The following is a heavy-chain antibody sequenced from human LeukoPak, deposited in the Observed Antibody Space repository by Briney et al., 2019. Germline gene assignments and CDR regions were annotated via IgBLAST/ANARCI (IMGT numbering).Heavy chain of an antibody. Sequence: ASVRISCKASGYTFTGHFIHWVRQAPGQGLEWMGWINPQSGSTSYAQPFQGRVVMTLDTSVNSVYMEMSSLGYDDTATYFCARDRADEYSAGSYVSFDPWGRGTPLTVSS. CDR2: INPQSGST. CDR1: GYTFTGHF. V-gene: IGHV1-2*02. J-gene: IGHJ5*02. CDR3: ARDRADEYSAGSYVSFDP. D-gene: IGHD3-10*01.